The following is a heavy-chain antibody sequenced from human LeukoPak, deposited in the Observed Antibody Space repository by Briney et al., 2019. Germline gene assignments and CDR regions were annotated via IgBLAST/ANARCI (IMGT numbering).Heavy chain of an antibody. CDR3: TTAYCSSTSCKPGGFS. V-gene: IGHV3-15*01. CDR2: IKSKDDGGTT. J-gene: IGHJ5*02. CDR1: GFTFSNAW. D-gene: IGHD2-2*01. Sequence: GGSLRLSCAASGFTFSNAWMYWIRQAPGKGLEWVGRIKSKDDGGTTDYAAPVKGRFTVSRDDSRNTLYLQMDSLQTEDTAVYYCTTAYCSSTSCKPGGFSWGQGTLVTVSS.